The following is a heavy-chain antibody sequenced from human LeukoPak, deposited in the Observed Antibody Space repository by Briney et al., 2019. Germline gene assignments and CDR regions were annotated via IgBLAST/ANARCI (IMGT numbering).Heavy chain of an antibody. D-gene: IGHD2-2*02. J-gene: IGHJ4*02. V-gene: IGHV5-51*01. CDR1: GYSFPTYW. CDR2: IYPGDSDT. Sequence: GAPLQISSQGSGYSFPTYWIGWVRQMPGKGLEWMGIIYPGDSDTRYSPSFQGQVTISADKSISTAYLLWSSLKASDTAMYYCARSCSSTSCYTNFDYWGQGTLVTVSS. CDR3: ARSCSSTSCYTNFDY.